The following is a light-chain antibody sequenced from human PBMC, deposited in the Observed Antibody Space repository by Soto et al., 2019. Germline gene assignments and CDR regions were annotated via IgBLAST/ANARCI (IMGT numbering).Light chain of an antibody. CDR2: GAS. CDR3: QQYNNWPPIT. CDR1: QSVSSN. Sequence: EIVMAPSPATLAFSPGGRAPLPCRASQSVSSNLAWYQQKPGQAPRLLIYGASTRATGIPARFSGSGSGTEFTLTISSLQSEDFAVYYCQQYNNWPPITFGQGTRLEIK. V-gene: IGKV3-15*01. J-gene: IGKJ5*01.